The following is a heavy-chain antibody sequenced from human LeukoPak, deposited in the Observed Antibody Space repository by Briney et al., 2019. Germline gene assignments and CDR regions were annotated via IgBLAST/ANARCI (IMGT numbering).Heavy chain of an antibody. V-gene: IGHV4-30-4*08. CDR3: AREIDYTFDY. J-gene: IGHJ4*02. D-gene: IGHD4-11*01. CDR2: IYYSGSA. Sequence: SETLSLTCSVSGGSISSGVYYWSWIRQPPGKGLEWIGYIYYSGSAYYNPSLKSRVTISVDTSKNQFSLKLSSVTAADTAVYYCAREIDYTFDYWGQGTLVTVSS. CDR1: GGSISSGVYY.